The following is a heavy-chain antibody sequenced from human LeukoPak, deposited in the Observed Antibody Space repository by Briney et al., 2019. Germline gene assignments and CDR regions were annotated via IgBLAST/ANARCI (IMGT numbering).Heavy chain of an antibody. CDR2: IYYSGST. J-gene: IGHJ2*01. V-gene: IGHV4-59*08. CDR3: ASEGYCSGGSCYPEGSFDL. Sequence: SETLSLTCTVSGGSISSYYWSWIRQPPGKGLEWIGYIYYSGSTNYNPSLKSRVTISVDTSKNQFSLKLSSVTAADTAVYYCASEGYCSGGSCYPEGSFDLWGRGTLVTVSS. CDR1: GGSISSYY. D-gene: IGHD2-15*01.